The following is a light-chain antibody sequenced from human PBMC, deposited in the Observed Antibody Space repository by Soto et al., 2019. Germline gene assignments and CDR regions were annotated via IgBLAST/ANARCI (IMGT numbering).Light chain of an antibody. J-gene: IGLJ1*01. CDR1: SSYVGGYNY. V-gene: IGLV2-8*01. CDR2: EVN. CDR3: CSYAPSATYV. Sequence: QSALTQPPSASGSPGQSVAISCAGTSSYVGGYNYVSWYQQHPGKAPKLMIYEVNKRPSGVPDRFSGSKSGNTASLTISGLQAEDEADYYCCSYAPSATYVFGAGTKVTVL.